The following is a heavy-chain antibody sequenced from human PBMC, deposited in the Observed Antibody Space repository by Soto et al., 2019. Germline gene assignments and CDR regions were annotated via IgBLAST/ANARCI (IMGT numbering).Heavy chain of an antibody. Sequence: GASVKVSCKASGYTFTSYGISWVRQAPGQGLEWMGWISAYNGNTNYAQKLQGRVTMTTDTSTSTAYMGLRSLRSDDTAAYYCGREYAFWSGYYVRVGWFDPWGQGTLVTVSS. CDR1: GYTFTSYG. D-gene: IGHD3-3*01. J-gene: IGHJ5*02. CDR2: ISAYNGNT. V-gene: IGHV1-18*04. CDR3: GREYAFWSGYYVRVGWFDP.